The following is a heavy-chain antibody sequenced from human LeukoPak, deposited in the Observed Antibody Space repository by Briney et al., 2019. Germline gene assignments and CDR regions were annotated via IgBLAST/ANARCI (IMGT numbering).Heavy chain of an antibody. D-gene: IGHD5-24*01. J-gene: IGHJ4*02. CDR2: ITSGGSTI. CDR3: ARDQFLDGYNYDGDY. V-gene: IGHV3-48*01. Sequence: PGGSLRLSCAASGFTFSSYNMNWVRQAPGKGLEWVSYITSGGSTIYYADSVKGRFTISRDNAKNSLYLQMNSLRAEDTAVYYCARDQFLDGYNYDGDYWGQGTLVTVSS. CDR1: GFTFSSYN.